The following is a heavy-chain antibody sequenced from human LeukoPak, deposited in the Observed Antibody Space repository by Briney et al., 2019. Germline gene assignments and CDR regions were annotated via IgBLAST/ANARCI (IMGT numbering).Heavy chain of an antibody. CDR3: ARNILTGYLALYYYGMDV. J-gene: IGHJ6*02. Sequence: GGSLRLSCAASGFTFSSYAMHWVRQAPGKGLEWVAVISYDGSNKYYADSVKGRFTISRDNSKNTLYPQMNSLRAEDTAVYYCARNILTGYLALYYYGMDVWGQGTTVTVSS. CDR1: GFTFSSYA. D-gene: IGHD3-9*01. V-gene: IGHV3-30-3*01. CDR2: ISYDGSNK.